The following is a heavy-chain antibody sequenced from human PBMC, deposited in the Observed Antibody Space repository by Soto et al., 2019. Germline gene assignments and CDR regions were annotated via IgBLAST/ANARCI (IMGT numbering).Heavy chain of an antibody. Sequence: EVQLLESGGGLVQPGGSLRLSCAASGFTFSSYAMSWVRQAPGKGLEWVSAISGSGGSTYYADSVKGRFTISRDNSKNTLYLQMNSLRAEDTAVYYCAKPLDTARNYYYYGMDVWGQGTTVTVSS. CDR1: GFTFSSYA. D-gene: IGHD5-18*01. CDR3: AKPLDTARNYYYYGMDV. J-gene: IGHJ6*02. V-gene: IGHV3-23*01. CDR2: ISGSGGST.